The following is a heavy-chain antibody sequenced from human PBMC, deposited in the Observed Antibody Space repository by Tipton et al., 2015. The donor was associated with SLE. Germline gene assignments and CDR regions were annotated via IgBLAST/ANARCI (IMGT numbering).Heavy chain of an antibody. Sequence: TLSLTCAVYGGSFSGYYWSWMRQPPGKGLEWIGEISHSGRTNYNPALKSRVTISLDTSKNQFSLRLSSVTAADAAVYYCARGLSGYSSSCFYYYYGMDVWGQVTTVTVSS. CDR2: ISHSGRT. CDR3: ARGLSGYSSSCFYYYYGMDV. D-gene: IGHD6-13*01. CDR1: GGSFSGYY. V-gene: IGHV4-34*01. J-gene: IGHJ6*02.